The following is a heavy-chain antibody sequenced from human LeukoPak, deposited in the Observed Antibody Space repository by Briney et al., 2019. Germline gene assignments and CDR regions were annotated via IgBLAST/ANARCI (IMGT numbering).Heavy chain of an antibody. CDR1: GFTFSSYA. CDR2: ISYDGSNK. J-gene: IGHJ6*02. V-gene: IGHV3-30-3*01. D-gene: IGHD3-3*01. CDR3: ARNDVLRFLEWLRRQNYYYYGMDV. Sequence: PGRSLRLSCAASGFTFSSYAMHWVRQAPGKGLEWVAVISYDGSNKYYADSVKGRFTISRDNSKNTLYLQMNSLRVEDTAVYYCARNDVLRFLEWLRRQNYYYYGMDVWGQGTTVTVSS.